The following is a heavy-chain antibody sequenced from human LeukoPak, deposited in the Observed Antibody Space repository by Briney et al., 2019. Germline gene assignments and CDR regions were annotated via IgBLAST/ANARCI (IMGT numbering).Heavy chain of an antibody. V-gene: IGHV2-5*01. CDR1: GFSLSTSGLG. CDR2: IFWNDDK. D-gene: IGHD3-22*01. J-gene: IGHJ4*02. Sequence: SGPTLVKPTQTLTLTCTFSGFSLSTSGLGVGWIRQPPGKALEWLAFIFWNDDKRYSPSLKSRFTITKDTSKNQVVLTMTNMDPVDTATYYCAHSSYDSSGYYYFDYWGQGTLVSVSS. CDR3: AHSSYDSSGYYYFDY.